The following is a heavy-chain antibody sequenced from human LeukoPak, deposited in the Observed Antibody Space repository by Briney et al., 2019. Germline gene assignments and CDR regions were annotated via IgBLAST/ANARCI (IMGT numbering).Heavy chain of an antibody. CDR1: GGSISSSSYY. Sequence: SETLSLTCTVSGGSISSSSYYWGWIRQPPGKGLEWIGSIYYSGSTYYNPSLKSRVTISVDTSKSQSSLKLSSVTAADTAVYYCARLQRGYCSGGSCGTIDYWGQGTLVTVSS. J-gene: IGHJ4*02. D-gene: IGHD2-15*01. CDR3: ARLQRGYCSGGSCGTIDY. CDR2: IYYSGST. V-gene: IGHV4-39*01.